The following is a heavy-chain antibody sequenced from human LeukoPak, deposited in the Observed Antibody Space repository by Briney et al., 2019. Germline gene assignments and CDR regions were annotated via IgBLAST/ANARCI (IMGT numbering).Heavy chain of an antibody. CDR2: ISYDGSNK. Sequence: PGGYLRRYGAASGFSCSSYAMQWVRPAPGMGLEGVAGISYDGSNKYYADSEKGRITNSRDNPTNPLYLQMNSLRAEDTAVYYCARCLRWLLDAFDIWGQGTMVTVSS. J-gene: IGHJ3*02. V-gene: IGHV3-30*04. CDR1: GFSCSSYA. CDR3: ARCLRWLLDAFDI. D-gene: IGHD3-22*01.